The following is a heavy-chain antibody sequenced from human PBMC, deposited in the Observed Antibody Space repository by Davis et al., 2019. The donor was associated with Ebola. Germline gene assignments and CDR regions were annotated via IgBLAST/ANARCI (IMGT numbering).Heavy chain of an antibody. V-gene: IGHV4-39*01. CDR2: IYYSGST. J-gene: IGHJ6*04. CDR1: GGSISSSSYY. D-gene: IGHD4-17*01. CDR3: ARGRPATVTTDYYAMDV. Sequence: SETLSLTCTVSGGSISSSSYYWGWIRQPPGKGLEWIGSIYYSGSTYYNPSLKSRVTISVDTSKNQFSLKLTSVTAADTAVYFCARGRPATVTTDYYAMDVWGKGTTVTVSS.